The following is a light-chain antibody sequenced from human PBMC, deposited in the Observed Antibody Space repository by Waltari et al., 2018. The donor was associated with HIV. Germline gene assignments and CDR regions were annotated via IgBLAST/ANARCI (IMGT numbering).Light chain of an antibody. J-gene: IGKJ5*01. V-gene: IGKV1-39*01. Sequence: DIQMTQSPSSLSASVGERVTITCRASQDISTYLNWYQQKPGRAPKLLIYAAFTLETGVPSRFRGDGSGTDFSLTISSLQPEDSASYYCQQSYTSQAITFGQGTRLELK. CDR3: QQSYTSQAIT. CDR1: QDISTY. CDR2: AAF.